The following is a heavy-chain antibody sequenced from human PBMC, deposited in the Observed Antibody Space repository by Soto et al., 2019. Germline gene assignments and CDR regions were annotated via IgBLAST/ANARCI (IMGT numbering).Heavy chain of an antibody. J-gene: IGHJ6*02. D-gene: IGHD1-26*01. V-gene: IGHV4-31*03. CDR3: ARDKGTSWAQGYYGMDV. CDR1: GGSISSGGYY. Sequence: QVQLQESGPGLVKPSQTLSLTCTVSGGSISSGGYYLSWIRQHPGKGLDWIGYIYYSGSTYYNPSLKIRVTISVDTYKNQYYLKLSSVTAADTAVYYCARDKGTSWAQGYYGMDVWGQGTPVTVSS. CDR2: IYYSGST.